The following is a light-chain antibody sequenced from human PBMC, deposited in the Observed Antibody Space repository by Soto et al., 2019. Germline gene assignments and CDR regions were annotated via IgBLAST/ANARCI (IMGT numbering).Light chain of an antibody. CDR3: QQYNSYSPT. V-gene: IGKV1-5*03. CDR2: KAS. J-gene: IGKJ1*01. Sequence: DIQMTQSRSSLSASVGDRVTITWRASQSISVWLAWYQQKAVKAPNLLIYKASRLESGVPSRFSGSGSETEFTLTISGLQPGDSATYYCQQYNSYSPTFGQGTKVDI. CDR1: QSISVW.